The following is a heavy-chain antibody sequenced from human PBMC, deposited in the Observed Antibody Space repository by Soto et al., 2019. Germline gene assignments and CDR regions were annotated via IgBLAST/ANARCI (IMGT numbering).Heavy chain of an antibody. J-gene: IGHJ4*02. Sequence: GGSLRLSCAASGFIFSDSAIHWVRQASGKGLEWVGRIRGKLHSHATSYAASLRGRFTISRDDSHNTAYLHMDNLRTEDSAVYYCARDRPGPQHYFDYWGLGNMVTVSS. CDR3: ARDRPGPQHYFDY. D-gene: IGHD6-6*01. CDR1: GFIFSDSA. V-gene: IGHV3-73*01. CDR2: IRGKLHSHAT.